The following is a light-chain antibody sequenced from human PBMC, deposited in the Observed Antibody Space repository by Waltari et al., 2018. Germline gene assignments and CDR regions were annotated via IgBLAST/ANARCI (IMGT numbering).Light chain of an antibody. CDR1: QSVSRY. CDR3: QERSNWPSWT. V-gene: IGKV3-11*01. CDR2: DTS. J-gene: IGKJ1*01. Sequence: EIVLTQSPATLSLSPGERATLSCRASQSVSRYLAWYQQKSGQAPRLLIYDTSNRATGIPARFSGSGSVTDFILTINSVEAEDFAVYYCQERSNWPSWTFGQGTKVEIK.